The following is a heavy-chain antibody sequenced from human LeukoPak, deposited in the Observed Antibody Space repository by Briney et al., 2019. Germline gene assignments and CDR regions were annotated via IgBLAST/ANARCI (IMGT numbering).Heavy chain of an antibody. CDR1: GYTFTVYY. D-gene: IGHD1-1*01. J-gene: IGHJ5*02. Sequence: ASVKVSCKASGYTFTVYYMHWVRQAPGQGLEWMGWIDSNIGGTNYAEKFQGRVTMTRDTSISTAFMELSRLTSDDTAVYYCARDATGTTIRWFDPWGQGTLVTVSS. CDR3: ARDATGTTIRWFDP. CDR2: IDSNIGGT. V-gene: IGHV1-2*02.